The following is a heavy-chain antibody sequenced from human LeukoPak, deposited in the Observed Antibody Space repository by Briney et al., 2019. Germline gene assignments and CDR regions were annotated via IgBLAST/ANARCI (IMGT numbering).Heavy chain of an antibody. CDR3: ARVATTTNPPQRPFDY. D-gene: IGHD5-12*01. CDR2: IYYSGST. J-gene: IGHJ4*02. Sequence: KPSETLSLTCAVSGYSISSGYYWGWIRQPPGKGLEWIGSIYYSGSTYYNPSLKSRVTISVDTSKNQFSLKLGSVTAADTAVYYCARVATTTNPPQRPFDYWGQGTLVTVSS. V-gene: IGHV4-38-2*01. CDR1: GYSISSGYY.